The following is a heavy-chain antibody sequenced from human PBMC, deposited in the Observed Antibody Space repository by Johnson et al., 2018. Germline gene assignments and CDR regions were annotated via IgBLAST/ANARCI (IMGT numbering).Heavy chain of an antibody. V-gene: IGHV4-34*01. CDR3: ARGLFVSDAFDI. D-gene: IGHD6-6*01. CDR2: INHSGST. Sequence: QVQLQQWGAGLLKPSETLSLTCAVYGGSFSGYYWSWIRQPPGKGLEWIGEINHSGSTNYNPSLKSRVTISVDTSKNQFSLKLNSVTAADTAVYYCARGLFVSDAFDIWGQGTMVTVSS. CDR1: GGSFSGYY. J-gene: IGHJ3*02.